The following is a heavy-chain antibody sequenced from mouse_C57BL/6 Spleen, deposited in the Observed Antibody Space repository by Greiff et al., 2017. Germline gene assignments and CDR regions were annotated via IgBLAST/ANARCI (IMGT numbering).Heavy chain of an antibody. J-gene: IGHJ2*01. CDR3: ARHEEVITTVVATRYFDY. CDR2: FYPGSGSI. V-gene: IGHV1-62-2*01. D-gene: IGHD1-1*01. Sequence: VQLQQSGAELVKPGASVKLSCKASGYTFTEYTIHWVKQRSGQGLEWIGWFYPGSGSIKYNEKFKDKATLTADKSSSTVYMELSRLTSEDSAVYFCARHEEVITTVVATRYFDYWGQGTTLTVSS. CDR1: GYTFTEYT.